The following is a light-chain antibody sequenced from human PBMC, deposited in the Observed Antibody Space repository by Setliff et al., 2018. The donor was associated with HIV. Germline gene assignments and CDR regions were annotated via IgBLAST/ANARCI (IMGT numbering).Light chain of an antibody. CDR3: CSYAGSSV. Sequence: QSALAQPASVSGSPGQSITTACSGTRSDVGDYNFVSWYQQYPGRAPKLLIYEVSNRPSGVSARFAGSKFGNTASLTISGLQDEDEADYYCCSYAGSSVFGTGTKVTVL. V-gene: IGLV2-14*03. CDR1: RSDVGDYNF. CDR2: EVS. J-gene: IGLJ1*01.